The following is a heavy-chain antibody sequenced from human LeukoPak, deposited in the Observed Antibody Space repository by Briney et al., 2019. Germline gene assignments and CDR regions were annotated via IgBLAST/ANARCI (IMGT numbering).Heavy chain of an antibody. CDR1: GYTFTSYD. Sequence: GASVKVSCKASGYTFTSYDINWVRQATGQGLEWMGWMNPNSSNTGYAQKFQGRVTMTRNTSISTAYMELSSLRSEDTAVYYCARREQYYDFWSGYYYYYYGMDVWGQGTTVTVSS. D-gene: IGHD3-3*01. V-gene: IGHV1-8*01. CDR2: MNPNSSNT. CDR3: ARREQYYDFWSGYYYYYYGMDV. J-gene: IGHJ6*02.